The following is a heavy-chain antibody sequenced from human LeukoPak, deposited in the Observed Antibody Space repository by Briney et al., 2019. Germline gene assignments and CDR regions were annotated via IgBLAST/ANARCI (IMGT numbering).Heavy chain of an antibody. D-gene: IGHD6-13*01. CDR1: GFTFDDYA. Sequence: GGSLRLSCAASGFTFDDYAMHWVRQAPGKGLEWVSGISWNSGSIGYADSVKGRFTISRDNAKNSLYLQMYSLRAEDTALYYCAKDISAGVSAAGDYWRQGTLVTVSS. CDR3: AKDISAGVSAAGDY. V-gene: IGHV3-9*01. J-gene: IGHJ4*02. CDR2: ISWNSGSI.